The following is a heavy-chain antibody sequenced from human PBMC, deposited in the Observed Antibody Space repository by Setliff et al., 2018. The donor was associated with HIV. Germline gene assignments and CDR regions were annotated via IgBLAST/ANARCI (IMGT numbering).Heavy chain of an antibody. D-gene: IGHD4-17*01. CDR2: IYTSGTT. J-gene: IGHJ4*02. CDR3: ARRDYGGAFDY. CDR1: GDSISSGSYY. V-gene: IGHV4-61*02. Sequence: PSETLSLTCTVSGDSISSGSYYWNWIRQPAGKGLEWIGRIYTSGTTTYNPSLKSRVTISVDTSKNHFSLKLSSVTATDTAVYYCARRDYGGAFDYWGQGTLVIVSS.